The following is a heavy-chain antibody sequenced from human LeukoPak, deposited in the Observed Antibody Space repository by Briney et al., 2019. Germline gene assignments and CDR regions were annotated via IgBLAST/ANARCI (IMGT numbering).Heavy chain of an antibody. Sequence: GGSLRLSCAASGFTFSSYGMHWVRQAPGQGLGGVAFIRYEGSNKYYADSVKGRFTISRDNSKNTLYLQMNSLRAEDTAVYYCAKDLSAAAAGDYWGQGTLVTVSS. D-gene: IGHD6-13*01. CDR1: GFTFSSYG. V-gene: IGHV3-30*02. CDR3: AKDLSAAAAGDY. CDR2: IRYEGSNK. J-gene: IGHJ4*02.